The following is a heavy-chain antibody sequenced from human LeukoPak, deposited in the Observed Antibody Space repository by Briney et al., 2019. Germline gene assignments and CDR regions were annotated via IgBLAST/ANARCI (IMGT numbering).Heavy chain of an antibody. CDR1: GYTFTGYY. CDR3: ARDLELRFLARNMDV. CDR2: INPNSGGT. J-gene: IGHJ6*03. V-gene: IGHV1-2*02. Sequence: ASVKVSCKASGYTFTGYYMHWVRQAPGQGLEWMGWINPNSGGTNYAQKFQGRVTMTRDTSISTAYMELSRLRSDDTAVYYCARDLELRFLARNMDVWGKGTTVTVSS. D-gene: IGHD3-3*01.